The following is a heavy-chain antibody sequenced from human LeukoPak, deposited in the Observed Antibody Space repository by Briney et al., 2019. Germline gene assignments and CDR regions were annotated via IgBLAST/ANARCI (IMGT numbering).Heavy chain of an antibody. V-gene: IGHV3-33*01. CDR1: RFTFRSYG. CDR3: ARDQNEGYGDYFYYFDY. Sequence: GRPLRLNCSASRFTFRSYGMLWVRPAPGKGLQWVAVKRDDGSNKYYVDSVKGRFTISRDNSKNTQYLQMNSLRAEDTAVYYCARDQNEGYGDYFYYFDYWGQGTLVTVSS. CDR2: KRDDGSNK. J-gene: IGHJ4*02. D-gene: IGHD4-17*01.